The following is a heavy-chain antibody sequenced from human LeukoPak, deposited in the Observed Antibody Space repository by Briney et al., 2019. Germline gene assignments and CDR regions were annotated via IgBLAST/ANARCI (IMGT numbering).Heavy chain of an antibody. CDR2: IIPIFGTA. CDR3: ARDTPYYDSSGYPY. Sequence: SVKVSCKASGGTLSSYAISWVRQAPGQGLEWMGRIIPIFGTANYAQKFQGRVTITTDESTSTAYMELSGLRSEDTAVYYCARDTPYYDSSGYPYWGQGTLVTVSS. CDR1: GGTLSSYA. V-gene: IGHV1-69*05. J-gene: IGHJ4*02. D-gene: IGHD3-22*01.